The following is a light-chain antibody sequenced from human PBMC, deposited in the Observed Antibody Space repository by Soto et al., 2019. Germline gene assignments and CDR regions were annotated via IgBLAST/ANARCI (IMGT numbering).Light chain of an antibody. CDR2: DVS. J-gene: IGKJ5*01. CDR1: QGVTTN. V-gene: IGKV3-15*01. CDR3: QQYNNWPFS. Sequence: EIVLTQYPGTLCLSPGDRAILSCRAGQGVTTNFAWYQQKSGQSPRLLIYDVSHRATGVPARFSVTGSETDFTLTISGLKSEDSAVYFCQQYNNWPFSFRQGTRLEIK.